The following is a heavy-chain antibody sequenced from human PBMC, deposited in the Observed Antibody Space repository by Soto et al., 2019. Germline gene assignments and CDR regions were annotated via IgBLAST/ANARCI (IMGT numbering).Heavy chain of an antibody. CDR3: ARGVGAYYYGSGSSPSNFDYYYYYGMEV. V-gene: IGHV3-33*01. J-gene: IGHJ6*02. CDR2: IWYDGSNK. Sequence: GGSLRLSCAASGFTFSSYGMHWVRQAPGKGLEWVAVIWYDGSNKYYADSVKGRFTISRDNSKNTLYLQMNSLRAEDTAVYYCARGVGAYYYGSGSSPSNFDYYYYYGMEVWGQGTTVTVSS. CDR1: GFTFSSYG. D-gene: IGHD3-10*01.